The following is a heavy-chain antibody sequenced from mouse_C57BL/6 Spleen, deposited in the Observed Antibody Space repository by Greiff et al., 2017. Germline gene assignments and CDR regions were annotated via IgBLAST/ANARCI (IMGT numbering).Heavy chain of an antibody. D-gene: IGHD2-5*01. CDR1: GYTFTSYW. CDR2: IYPGSGST. J-gene: IGHJ4*01. CDR3: ARYDSKAMDY. V-gene: IGHV1-55*01. Sequence: QVQLQQPGAELVKPGASVKMSCKASGYTFTSYWIHWVKQRPGQGLEWIGDIYPGSGSTNYNEKFKSKATLTVYTSSSTAYMQLSSLTSEDSAVYYCARYDSKAMDYWGQGTSVTVSS.